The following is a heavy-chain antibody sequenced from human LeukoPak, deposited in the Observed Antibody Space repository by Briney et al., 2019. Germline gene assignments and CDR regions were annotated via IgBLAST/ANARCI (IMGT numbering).Heavy chain of an antibody. CDR1: GFTFSSYA. CDR3: AKDSGYCSSTSCYALGPWFDP. Sequence: PGGSLRLSCAASGFTFSSYAMSWVRQAPGKGLEWVSAISGSGGSTYYADSVKGRFTISRDNSKNTLYLQMNSLRAEDTAVYYCAKDSGYCSSTSCYALGPWFDPWGQGTLVTVSS. D-gene: IGHD2-2*01. CDR2: ISGSGGST. V-gene: IGHV3-23*01. J-gene: IGHJ5*02.